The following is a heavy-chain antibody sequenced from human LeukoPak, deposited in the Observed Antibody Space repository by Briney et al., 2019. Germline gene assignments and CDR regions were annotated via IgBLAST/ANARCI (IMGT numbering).Heavy chain of an antibody. CDR1: GGSISSSSYY. D-gene: IGHD6-13*01. V-gene: IGHV4-39*07. Sequence: PSETLSLTCTVSGGSISSSSYYWGWIRQPPGKGLEWIGSIYYSGSTYYNPSLKSRVTISVDTSKNQFSLKLSSVTAADTAVYYCARDYIDIAAAVQGAFDIWGQGTMVTVSS. J-gene: IGHJ3*02. CDR3: ARDYIDIAAAVQGAFDI. CDR2: IYYSGST.